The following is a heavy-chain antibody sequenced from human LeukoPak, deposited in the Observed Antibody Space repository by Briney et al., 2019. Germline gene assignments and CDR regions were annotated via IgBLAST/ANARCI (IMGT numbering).Heavy chain of an antibody. Sequence: GGSETLFCAASGFTFSSYSMNWVRQAPGKGLEWVSSISSSSSYIYYADSVKGRFTISRDNAKNSRYLQMNSLRAEDTAVYYCARDSSSWFNCFDPWGPGNPGTVSS. CDR2: ISSSSSYI. CDR1: GFTFSSYS. V-gene: IGHV3-21*01. D-gene: IGHD6-13*01. J-gene: IGHJ5*02. CDR3: ARDSSSWFNCFDP.